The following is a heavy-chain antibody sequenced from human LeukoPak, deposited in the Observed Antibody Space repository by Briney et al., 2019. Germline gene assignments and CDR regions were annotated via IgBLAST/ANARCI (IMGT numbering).Heavy chain of an antibody. CDR3: ARVYTSGWFDP. J-gene: IGHJ5*02. D-gene: IGHD2-2*02. V-gene: IGHV1-8*03. CDR1: GYTFTSYD. Sequence: ASVKVSCKASGYTFTSYDINWVRQATGQGLEWRGWRNPNSGNTGYAQKFQGRVTITRNTSISTAYMELSSLRSEDTAVYYCARVYTSGWFDPWGQGTLVTVSS. CDR2: RNPNSGNT.